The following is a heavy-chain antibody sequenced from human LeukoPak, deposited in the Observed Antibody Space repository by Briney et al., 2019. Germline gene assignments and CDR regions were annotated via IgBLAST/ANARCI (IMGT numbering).Heavy chain of an antibody. J-gene: IGHJ4*02. CDR1: GFTVSSNY. V-gene: IGHV3-66*01. CDR2: IYSGGST. Sequence: PGGSLRLSCAASGFTVSSNYMSWVRQAPGKGLEWVSVIYSGGSTYYADSVKGRFTISRDNSKNTLYLQMNSLRAEDTAVYYCARDGGVYYGSGSYYNEAGRDYWGQGTLVTVSS. CDR3: ARDGGVYYGSGSYYNEAGRDY. D-gene: IGHD3-10*01.